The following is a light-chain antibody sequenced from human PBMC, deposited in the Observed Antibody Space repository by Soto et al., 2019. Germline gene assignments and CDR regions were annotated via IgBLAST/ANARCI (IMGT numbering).Light chain of an antibody. CDR3: GSWDGSLNTYV. CDR2: ASD. J-gene: IGLJ1*01. V-gene: IGLV1-51*01. Sequence: QSVLTQPPSVSAAPGQKVTISCSGSSCNIGTYYESWYHQLPGVAPKHLIFASDKRPSASPVRFSGSQSGASGTLDITGLQTGDEADYYCGSWDGSLNTYVFGTGTKAPS. CDR1: SCNIGTYY.